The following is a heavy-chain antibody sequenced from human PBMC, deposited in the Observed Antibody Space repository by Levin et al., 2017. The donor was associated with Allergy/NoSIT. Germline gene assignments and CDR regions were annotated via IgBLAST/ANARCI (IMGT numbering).Heavy chain of an antibody. CDR3: ARRILGGDGYNVFDY. V-gene: IGHV5-51*01. CDR1: GYSFTSYW. D-gene: IGHD5-24*01. CDR2: IYPGDSDT. Sequence: GESLKISCKGSGYSFTSYWIGWVRQMPGKGLEWMGIIYPGDSDTRYSPSLQGQVTISADKSISTAYLQWSSLKASDTAMYYCARRILGGDGYNVFDYWGQGTLVTVSS. J-gene: IGHJ4*02.